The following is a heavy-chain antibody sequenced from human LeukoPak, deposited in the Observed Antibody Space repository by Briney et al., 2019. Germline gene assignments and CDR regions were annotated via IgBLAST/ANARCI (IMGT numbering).Heavy chain of an antibody. CDR3: AKFSSGSYYFDY. Sequence: GGSLRLSCTASGFTFSSYAMSWVRQAPGKGLEWVSAISGSGGSTYYADSVKGRFTISRDNSKDTLYLQMNSLRAEDTAVYYCAKFSSGSYYFDYWGQGTLVTVSS. J-gene: IGHJ4*02. D-gene: IGHD6-19*01. V-gene: IGHV3-23*01. CDR1: GFTFSSYA. CDR2: ISGSGGST.